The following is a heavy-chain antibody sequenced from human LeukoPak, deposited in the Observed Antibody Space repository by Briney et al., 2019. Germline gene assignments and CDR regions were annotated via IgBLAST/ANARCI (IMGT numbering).Heavy chain of an antibody. D-gene: IGHD5-12*01. CDR1: GYTFTGYY. Sequence: ASVTVSCKASGYTFTGYYMHWVRQAPGQGLEWMGWINPNSGGTNYAQKFQGRVTMTRDTSISTAYMELSRLRSDDTAVYYCARAVYSGYDYEAQYFDYWGQGTLVTVSS. J-gene: IGHJ4*02. V-gene: IGHV1-2*02. CDR3: ARAVYSGYDYEAQYFDY. CDR2: INPNSGGT.